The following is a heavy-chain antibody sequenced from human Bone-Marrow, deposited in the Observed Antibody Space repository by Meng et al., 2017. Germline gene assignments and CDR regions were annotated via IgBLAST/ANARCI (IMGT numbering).Heavy chain of an antibody. Sequence: QVQLQQWGAGLLKPSETLSLTCAVYGGSFSGYYWSWIRQPPGKGLEWIEEIYHSGSTNYNPSLKSRVTISVDKSKNQLSLKLSSVTAADTAVYYCARVRVEYWYFDLWGRGTLVTASS. J-gene: IGHJ2*01. CDR1: GGSFSGYY. CDR2: IYHSGST. V-gene: IGHV4-34*01. CDR3: ARVRVEYWYFDL.